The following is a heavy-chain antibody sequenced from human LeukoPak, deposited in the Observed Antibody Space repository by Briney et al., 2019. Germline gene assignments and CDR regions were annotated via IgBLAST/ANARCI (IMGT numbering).Heavy chain of an antibody. Sequence: GESLKISCKGSGYSFTSYWIGWVRQMPGKGLEWMGIIYPGDSDTRYRPSFQGQVTISADKSISTAYLQWSSLKASDTAMYYCARRRVWFGELPDFDYWGQGTLVTVSS. J-gene: IGHJ4*02. CDR1: GYSFTSYW. CDR3: ARRRVWFGELPDFDY. V-gene: IGHV5-51*01. D-gene: IGHD3-10*01. CDR2: IYPGDSDT.